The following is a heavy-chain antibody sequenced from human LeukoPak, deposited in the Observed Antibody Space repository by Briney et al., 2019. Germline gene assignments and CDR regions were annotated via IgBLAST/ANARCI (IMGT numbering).Heavy chain of an antibody. V-gene: IGHV4-61*02. CDR3: ARARITIFGVVITAGWFDP. CDR1: GAAISSGTYY. CDR2: IDTSGSS. J-gene: IGHJ5*02. D-gene: IGHD3-3*01. Sequence: SQTLSLTCTVSGAAISSGTYYWSWIRQPAGKGLEWIGRIDTSGSSKYNPSLKSRVTISVDTSKNQFSLRLRSVTAADTAVYYCARARITIFGVVITAGWFDPWGQGTLVTVSS.